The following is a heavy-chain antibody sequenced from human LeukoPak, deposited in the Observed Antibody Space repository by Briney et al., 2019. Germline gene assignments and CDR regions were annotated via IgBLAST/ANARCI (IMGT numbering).Heavy chain of an antibody. CDR1: GFSFSTYS. Sequence: GGSLRLSCAAAGFSFSTYSMNWVRQAPGKGLEWVSSITSSNSYIHYADSVKGRFTISRDNAKNSLYLQMNSLRAEDTALYYCAKVGGSGNYYGMDVWGQGTTVTVSS. CDR3: AKVGGSGNYYGMDV. CDR2: ITSSNSYI. V-gene: IGHV3-21*04. D-gene: IGHD3-10*01. J-gene: IGHJ6*02.